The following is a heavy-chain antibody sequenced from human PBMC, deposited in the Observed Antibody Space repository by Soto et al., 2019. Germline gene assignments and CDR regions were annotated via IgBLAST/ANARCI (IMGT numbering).Heavy chain of an antibody. D-gene: IGHD6-6*01. Sequence: SXTLSLTCAISGDSVSSNSAAWNWIRQSPSRGLEWLGRTYYRSKWYNDYAVSVKSRITINPDASKNQFSLQLNSVTPEDTAVYYCAGSVRSSSSGLAYWGQGTLVTVSS. CDR3: AGSVRSSSSGLAY. V-gene: IGHV6-1*01. J-gene: IGHJ4*02. CDR2: TYYRSKWYN. CDR1: GDSVSSNSAA.